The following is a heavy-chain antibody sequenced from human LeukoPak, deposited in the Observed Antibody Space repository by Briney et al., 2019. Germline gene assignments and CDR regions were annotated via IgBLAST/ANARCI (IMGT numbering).Heavy chain of an antibody. CDR2: IIPIFGTA. CDR1: GGTFSSYA. V-gene: IGHV1-69*13. CDR3: ARVSHKGLVVVADDY. J-gene: IGHJ4*02. Sequence: SVKVSCKASGGTFSSYAISWVRQAPGQGLEWMRGIIPIFGTANYAQKFQGRVTITADESTSTAYMELSSLRSEDTAVYYCARVSHKGLVVVADDYWGQGILVTVSS. D-gene: IGHD2-15*01.